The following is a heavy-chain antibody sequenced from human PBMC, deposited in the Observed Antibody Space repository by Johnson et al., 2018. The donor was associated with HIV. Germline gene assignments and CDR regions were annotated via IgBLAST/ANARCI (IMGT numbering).Heavy chain of an antibody. CDR2: IYSGGKT. CDR1: GFTVSSNY. D-gene: IGHD1-7*01. V-gene: IGHV3-66*02. Sequence: VQLVESGGGLVQPGRSLRLSCAASGFTVSSNYMSWVRQAPGKGLEWVSVIYSGGKTYYADSVKGRFTISRDGYKNTLYLQMNSLRAEDTALYYCTRRNWNSGSGFDNWGQGTMVIVSS. J-gene: IGHJ3*02. CDR3: TRRNWNSGSGFDN.